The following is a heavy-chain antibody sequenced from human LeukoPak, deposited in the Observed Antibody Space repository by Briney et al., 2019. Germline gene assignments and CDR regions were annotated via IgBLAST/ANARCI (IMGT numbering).Heavy chain of an antibody. CDR1: GYTFTGYY. D-gene: IGHD2-15*01. J-gene: IGHJ4*02. CDR3: AREFMAVVLPAQGY. V-gene: IGHV1-2*02. CDR2: INPNSGGT. Sequence: ASVKVSCKASGYTFTGYYIHWVRQAPGQGLEWMGWINPNSGGTNYAQKFQGRVTMTRDTSISTVHMELSSLRSDDTAVYYCAREFMAVVLPAQGYWGQGTLVTVSS.